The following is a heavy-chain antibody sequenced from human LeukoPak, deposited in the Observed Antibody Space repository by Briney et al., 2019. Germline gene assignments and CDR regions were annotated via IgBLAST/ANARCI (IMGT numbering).Heavy chain of an antibody. CDR2: IIPIFGTA. Sequence: RRASLKVSCKASRGTFSSYAISWVRQAPGQGLEWMGRIIPIFGTANYAQKFQGRVTITTDESTSTAYMELSSLRSEDTAVYYCARELGDYGDYVDAFDIWGQGTMVTVSS. CDR1: RGTFSSYA. V-gene: IGHV1-69*05. J-gene: IGHJ3*02. CDR3: ARELGDYGDYVDAFDI. D-gene: IGHD4-17*01.